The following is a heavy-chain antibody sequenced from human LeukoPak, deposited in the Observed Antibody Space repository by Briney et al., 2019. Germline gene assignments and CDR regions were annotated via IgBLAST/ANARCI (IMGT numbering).Heavy chain of an antibody. Sequence: TAGGSLKLSCAASGFTFSDSGMHWVRQAPGKGLEWVGRIKSKTDGGTTDYAAPVKGRFTISRDDSKNTLYLQMNSLKTEDTAVYYCTTALSQYSSGWYGNYFDYWGQGTLVTVSS. V-gene: IGHV3-15*01. CDR3: TTALSQYSSGWYGNYFDY. J-gene: IGHJ4*02. CDR1: GFTFSDSG. D-gene: IGHD6-19*01. CDR2: IKSKTDGGTT.